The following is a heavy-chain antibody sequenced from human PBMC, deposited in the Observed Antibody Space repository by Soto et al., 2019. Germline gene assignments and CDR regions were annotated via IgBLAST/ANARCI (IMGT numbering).Heavy chain of an antibody. J-gene: IGHJ6*02. CDR1: GGSISSGGYY. V-gene: IGHV4-31*03. CDR2: IYYSGST. D-gene: IGHD6-13*01. Sequence: PSETLSLTCTVSGGSISSGGYYWSWIRQHPGKGLEWIGYIYYSGSTYYNPSLKSRVTISVDTSKNQFSLKLSSVTAADTAVYYCAGYSSSWYLNYYYYGMDVWGQGTTVTVSS. CDR3: AGYSSSWYLNYYYYGMDV.